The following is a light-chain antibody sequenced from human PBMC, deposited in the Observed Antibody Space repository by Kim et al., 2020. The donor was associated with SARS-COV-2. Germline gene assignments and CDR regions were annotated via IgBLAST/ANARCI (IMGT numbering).Light chain of an antibody. CDR3: NSRDSSGNHWV. CDR1: SLRSYY. V-gene: IGLV3-19*01. CDR2: GKN. Sequence: SSELTQGPAVSVALGQTVRITCQGDSLRSYYASRYQQKPGQAPVLVIYGKNNRPSGIPDRFSGSSSGNTASLTITGAQAEDEADYYCNSRDSSGNHWVFG. J-gene: IGLJ3*02.